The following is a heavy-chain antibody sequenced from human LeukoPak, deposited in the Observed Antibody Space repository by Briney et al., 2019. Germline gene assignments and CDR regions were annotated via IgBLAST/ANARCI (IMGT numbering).Heavy chain of an antibody. V-gene: IGHV3-30*18. CDR2: ISYDGSNK. D-gene: IGHD3-22*01. Sequence: GGSLRLSCAASGFTFSSYGMHWVRQAPGEGLEWVAVISYDGSNKYYADSVKGRFTISRDNSKNTLYLQMNSLRAEDTAVYYCAKDRLYYDSSGYYRYFDYWGQGTLVTVSS. CDR3: AKDRLYYDSSGYYRYFDY. CDR1: GFTFSSYG. J-gene: IGHJ4*02.